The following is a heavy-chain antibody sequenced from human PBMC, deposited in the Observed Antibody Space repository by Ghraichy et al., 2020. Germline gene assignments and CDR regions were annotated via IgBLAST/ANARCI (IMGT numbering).Heavy chain of an antibody. CDR2: IYYSGST. CDR1: GGSISSSAHY. D-gene: IGHD3/OR15-3a*01. V-gene: IGHV4-39*01. CDR3: ARGTGREAFDI. J-gene: IGHJ3*02. Sequence: SQTLSLTCIVSGGSISSSAHYWGWMRQPPGKGLEWIGIIYYSGSTYYNPSLKSRVTISVDTSKNQLPLKLTSVTAADTAVYYCARGTGREAFDIGGQGTMVTVS.